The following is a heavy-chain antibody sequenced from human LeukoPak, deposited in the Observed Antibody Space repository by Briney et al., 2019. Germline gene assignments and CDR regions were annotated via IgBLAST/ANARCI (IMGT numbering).Heavy chain of an antibody. V-gene: IGHV1-18*01. CDR1: GYTFTSYG. Sequence: ASVKVSCKASGYTFTSYGISWVRQAPGQGLEWMGWISAYNDNTNYAQKLQGRVTMTTDTSTSTAYMELRSLRSDDTAVYYCAREEYFDWLGWFDPWGQGTLVTVSS. CDR3: AREEYFDWLGWFDP. D-gene: IGHD3-9*01. J-gene: IGHJ5*02. CDR2: ISAYNDNT.